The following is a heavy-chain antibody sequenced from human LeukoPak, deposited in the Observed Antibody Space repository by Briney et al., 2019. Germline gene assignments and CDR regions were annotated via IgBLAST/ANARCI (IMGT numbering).Heavy chain of an antibody. D-gene: IGHD3-10*01. CDR3: ARGKRITMVRGVIELPDN. V-gene: IGHV3-7*03. J-gene: IGHJ4*02. CDR2: IKQDGSEK. Sequence: GGSLRLSCAASGFTFTSYWMSWVRQAPGKGLEWVANIKQDGSEKTYVDSVKGRFTISRDNAKNSLYLQMNSLRAEDTALYYCARGKRITMVRGVIELPDNWGQGTLVTVSS. CDR1: GFTFTSYW.